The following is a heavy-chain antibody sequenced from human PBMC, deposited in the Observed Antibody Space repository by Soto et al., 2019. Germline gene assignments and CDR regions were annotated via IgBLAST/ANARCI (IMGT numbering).Heavy chain of an antibody. CDR3: AHKGGGDRILDY. Sequence: QITLKESGPTLVKPTQTLTLTCNFSGFSLSTRGVGVGWIRQPPGKALEWLTLIYWDDAKEYSPSLRSRITITKDTSKNHVVLTMTDMAPVDTATYGCAHKGGGDRILDYWGQGTLVTVSS. CDR2: IYWDDAK. J-gene: IGHJ4*02. CDR1: GFSLSTRGVG. D-gene: IGHD3-16*01. V-gene: IGHV2-5*02.